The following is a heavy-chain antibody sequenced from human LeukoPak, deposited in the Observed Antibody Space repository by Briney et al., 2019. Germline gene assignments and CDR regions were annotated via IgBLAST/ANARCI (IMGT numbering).Heavy chain of an antibody. V-gene: IGHV1-69*13. D-gene: IGHD4-23*01. CDR2: IIPIFGTA. CDR3: ARDLPDFSLRISSGGFDI. CDR1: GGTFSGYA. J-gene: IGHJ3*02. Sequence: ASVKVSCKASGGTFSGYAISWVRQAPGQGLEWMGGIIPIFGTANYAQKFQGRVTITADESTSTAYMELSSLRSEDTAMYYCARDLPDFSLRISSGGFDIWGQGTMVTVSS.